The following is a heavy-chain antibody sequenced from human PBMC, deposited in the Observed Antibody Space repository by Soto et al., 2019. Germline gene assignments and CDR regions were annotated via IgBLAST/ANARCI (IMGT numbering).Heavy chain of an antibody. CDR1: GFTFSNYW. J-gene: IGHJ5*02. V-gene: IGHV3-7*01. D-gene: IGHD2-21*01. Sequence: EVQLVESGGDLVQPGGSLRLSCAASGFTFSNYWMSWVRQAPGKGLEWVANIKEDGSERNYVDSVKGRFTISRDNAENSLYMQMNSLRAEDTAVYYSASASHIGPWVQGTLVTFSS. CDR3: ASASHIGP. CDR2: IKEDGSER.